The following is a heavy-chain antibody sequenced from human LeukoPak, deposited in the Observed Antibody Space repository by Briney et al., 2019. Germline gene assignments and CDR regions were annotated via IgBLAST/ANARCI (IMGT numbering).Heavy chain of an antibody. Sequence: NPGGSLRLSCTASGFTFSTYTMNWVRQAPGKGLEWVSSIRSSSSNTYYADSVKGRFTISRDSAKNSLYLHMNSLRVEDTAVYYCARSRELLLSGPVTDYWGQGTLATVSS. D-gene: IGHD1-26*01. CDR2: IRSSSSNT. J-gene: IGHJ4*02. V-gene: IGHV3-21*06. CDR1: GFTFSTYT. CDR3: ARSRELLLSGPVTDY.